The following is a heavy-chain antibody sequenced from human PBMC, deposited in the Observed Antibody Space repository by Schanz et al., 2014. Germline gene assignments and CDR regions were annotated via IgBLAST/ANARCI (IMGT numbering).Heavy chain of an antibody. CDR1: GFSFNNYG. CDR3: AKDRRDNYGSGTCYFEH. D-gene: IGHD3-10*01. J-gene: IGHJ4*02. V-gene: IGHV3-30*18. Sequence: QVQLVESGGSVVQPGRSLRLSCAASGFSFNNYGLNWVRQAPGKGLDWVGAISYDGSNSYYADSVKGRFTISRDTSKNTLDLQMSSLRAEETALYFCAKDRRDNYGSGTCYFEHWGQGTLVTVSS. CDR2: ISYDGSNS.